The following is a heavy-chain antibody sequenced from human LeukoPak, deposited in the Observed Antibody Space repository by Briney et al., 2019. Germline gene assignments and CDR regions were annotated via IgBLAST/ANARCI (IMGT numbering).Heavy chain of an antibody. D-gene: IGHD6-6*01. J-gene: IGHJ4*02. CDR2: ISAYNGNT. V-gene: IGHV1-18*01. Sequence: GESLKISCKASGYTFTSYGISWVRQAPGQGLEWMGWISAYNGNTNYAQKLQGRVTMTTDTSTSTAYMELRSLRSDDTAVYYCARVGGDSSSSDLFLDYWGQGTLVTVSS. CDR3: ARVGGDSSSSDLFLDY. CDR1: GYTFTSYG.